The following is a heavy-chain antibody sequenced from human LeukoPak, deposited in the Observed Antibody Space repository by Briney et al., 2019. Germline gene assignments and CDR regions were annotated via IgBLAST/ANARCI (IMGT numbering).Heavy chain of an antibody. D-gene: IGHD3-9*01. J-gene: IGHJ4*02. Sequence: GASVKVSCKASGYTFTGYYMHWVRQAPGQGFEWMGWINPNSGGTNYAQKFQGRVTMTRDTSISTAYMELSRLRSDDTAVYYCATEKYYDILTGYYNMANTYPFDYWGQGTLVTVSS. CDR3: ATEKYYDILTGYYNMANTYPFDY. CDR2: INPNSGGT. CDR1: GYTFTGYY. V-gene: IGHV1-2*02.